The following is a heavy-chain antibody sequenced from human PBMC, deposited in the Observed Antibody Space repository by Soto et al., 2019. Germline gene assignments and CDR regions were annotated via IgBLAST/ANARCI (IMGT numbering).Heavy chain of an antibody. Sequence: GGSLRLSCAASGFTFSGSAMHRVRQASGKGLEWVGRIRSKANNYATEYAAPVKGRFTISRDDSKNTAYLQMNSLKTEDTAVYYCRRQEFEDFWSVPRGPWGQGTLVTVSS. CDR3: RRQEFEDFWSVPRGP. CDR2: IRSKANNYAT. D-gene: IGHD3-3*01. V-gene: IGHV3-73*01. CDR1: GFTFSGSA. J-gene: IGHJ5*02.